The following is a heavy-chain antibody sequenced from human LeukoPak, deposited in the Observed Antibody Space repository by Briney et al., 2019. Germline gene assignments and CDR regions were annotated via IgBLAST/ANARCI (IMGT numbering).Heavy chain of an antibody. CDR2: ISSRSSTI. CDR3: ARGRPWFGEYLGRRTQSNLYYFDY. J-gene: IGHJ4*02. D-gene: IGHD3-10*01. V-gene: IGHV3-48*04. CDR1: GFIFNEYS. Sequence: PGGSLRLSCVGSGFIFNEYSLNWVRQAPGKGPEWVSYISSRSSTIYYADSVKGRFTISRDNAKNSLYLQMNSLRAEDTAVYYCARGRPWFGEYLGRRTQSNLYYFDYWGQGTLVTVSS.